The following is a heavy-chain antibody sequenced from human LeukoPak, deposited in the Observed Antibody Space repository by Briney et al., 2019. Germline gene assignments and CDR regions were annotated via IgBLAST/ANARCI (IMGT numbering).Heavy chain of an antibody. V-gene: IGHV4-31*03. CDR3: ARESYGSGSYYY. Sequence: SSETLSLTCTVSGVSISGGGYDWRWLRQHPGKGLEWIGYIFDNGSTDYNPSLKSRVTISVDTSKNQLSLKLSSLSAADTAVYYCARESYGSGSYYYWGQGPLVTVSS. D-gene: IGHD3-10*01. CDR2: IFDNGST. J-gene: IGHJ4*02. CDR1: GVSISGGGYD.